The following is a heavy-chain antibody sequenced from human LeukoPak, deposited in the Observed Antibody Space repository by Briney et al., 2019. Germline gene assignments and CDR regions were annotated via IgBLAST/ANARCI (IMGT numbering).Heavy chain of an antibody. D-gene: IGHD7-27*01. V-gene: IGHV3-23*01. J-gene: IGHJ4*02. Sequence: GGSLRLSCTASGITFSSYAMSWVRQAPGKGLEWVSAISGSGISTYYADSVKGRFTISRDNSKNTLYLQMNSLRAEDTAVYYCASLTGPVGYWGQGTLVTVSS. CDR2: ISGSGIST. CDR1: GITFSSYA. CDR3: ASLTGPVGY.